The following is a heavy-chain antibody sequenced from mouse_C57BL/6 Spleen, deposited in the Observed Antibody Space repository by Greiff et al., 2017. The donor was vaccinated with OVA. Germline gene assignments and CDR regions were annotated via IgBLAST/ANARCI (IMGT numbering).Heavy chain of an antibody. CDR1: GYTFTSYW. CDR2: IDPSDSYT. CDR3: ARDGNYPAY. Sequence: QVQLQQSGAELVMPGASVKLSCKASGYTFTSYWMHWVKQRPGQGLEWIGEIDPSDSYTNYNQKFKGKSTLTVDKSSSTAYMQLSSLTSEDSAVYYCARDGNYPAYWGQGTLVTVSA. V-gene: IGHV1-69*01. J-gene: IGHJ3*01. D-gene: IGHD2-1*01.